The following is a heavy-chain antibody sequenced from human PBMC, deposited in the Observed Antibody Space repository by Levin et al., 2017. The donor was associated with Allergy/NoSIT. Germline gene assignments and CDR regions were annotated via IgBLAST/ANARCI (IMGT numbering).Heavy chain of an antibody. Sequence: SETLSLTCAVYGGSFSGYYWSWIRQPPGKGLEWIGEINHSGSTNYNPSLKSRVTISVDTSKNQFSLKLSSVTAADTAVYYCARGYLPHLTYSSSWWSPWGQGTLVTVSS. CDR3: ARGYLPHLTYSSSWWSP. CDR2: INHSGST. CDR1: GGSFSGYY. V-gene: IGHV4-34*01. J-gene: IGHJ5*02. D-gene: IGHD6-13*01.